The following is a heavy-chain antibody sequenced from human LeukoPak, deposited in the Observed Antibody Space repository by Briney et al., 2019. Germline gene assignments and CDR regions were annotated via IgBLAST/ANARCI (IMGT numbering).Heavy chain of an antibody. V-gene: IGHV3-43D*03. CDR2: ITLDGGGT. CDR1: GFTFDDYA. CDR3: AKEDFDY. Sequence: PGGSLRLSCAASGFTFDDYAMHWVRQVPGKGLEWVSLITLDGGGTYYADSVKCRFTISRDNRKSSLHLEMNSLRLEDTAFYYCAKEDFDYWGQGTLVTVSS. J-gene: IGHJ4*02.